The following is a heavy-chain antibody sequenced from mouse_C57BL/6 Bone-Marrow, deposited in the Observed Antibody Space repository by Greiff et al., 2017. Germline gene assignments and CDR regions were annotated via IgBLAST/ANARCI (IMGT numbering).Heavy chain of an antibody. Sequence: LEESGAELVKPGASVKMSCKASGYTFTTYPIEWMKQNHGKSLEWIGNFHPSNDDTKYNEKFKGKATLTVEKSSSTVYLALSRLTSDDSAVYYCARGGNYGGYYFDYWGQGTTLTVSS. CDR3: ARGGNYGGYYFDY. CDR2: FHPSNDDT. V-gene: IGHV1-47*01. J-gene: IGHJ2*01. D-gene: IGHD2-1*01. CDR1: GYTFTTYP.